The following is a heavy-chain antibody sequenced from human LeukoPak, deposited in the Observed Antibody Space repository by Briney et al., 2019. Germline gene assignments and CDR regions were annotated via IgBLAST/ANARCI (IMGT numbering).Heavy chain of an antibody. CDR1: GFTFSNYW. D-gene: IGHD6-19*01. J-gene: IGHJ4*02. CDR3: VREPGDSSGWSE. Sequence: GGSLRLSCAASGFTFSNYWIHWVRQAPGKGLVWVSRINSDGSSTSYADSVKGRFTISRDNAKNSLYLQMNSLRAEDTAVYYCVREPGDSSGWSEWGQGTLVTVSS. V-gene: IGHV3-74*01. CDR2: INSDGSST.